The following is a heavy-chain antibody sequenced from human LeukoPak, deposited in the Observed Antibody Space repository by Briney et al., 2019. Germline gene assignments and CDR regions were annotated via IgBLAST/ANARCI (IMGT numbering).Heavy chain of an antibody. Sequence: SETLSLTCTMSGGSISSSTSYWGWFRQPPGQGLGWIGTIYYTGGTYYNPSLKSRVTISVDTSKNQFSLKLSSVTAADTAVYFCARRNGGMGGYFDWGQGTLVTVSS. D-gene: IGHD1-26*01. J-gene: IGHJ4*02. CDR3: ARRNGGMGGYFD. V-gene: IGHV4-39*07. CDR1: GGSISSSTSY. CDR2: IYYTGGT.